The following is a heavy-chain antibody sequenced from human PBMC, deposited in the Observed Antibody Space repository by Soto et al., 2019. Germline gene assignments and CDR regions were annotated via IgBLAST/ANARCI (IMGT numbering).Heavy chain of an antibody. J-gene: IGHJ4*02. D-gene: IGHD4-17*01. V-gene: IGHV3-11*01. Sequence: GGSLRLSCAASGFTFSDYYMNWIRQAPGKGLEWVSYISSSGSTIYYADSVKGRFTISRDNAKNSLYLQMNSLRAEDTAVYYCARDPIVYDYGDPDDYWGQGTLVTVSS. CDR2: ISSSGSTI. CDR1: GFTFSDYY. CDR3: ARDPIVYDYGDPDDY.